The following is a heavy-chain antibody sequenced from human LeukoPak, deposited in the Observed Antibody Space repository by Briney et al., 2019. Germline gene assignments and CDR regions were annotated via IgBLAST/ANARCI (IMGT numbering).Heavy chain of an antibody. J-gene: IGHJ4*02. CDR1: GFTVSSYS. D-gene: IGHD2-2*01. CDR3: AREGYCSSTSCHHEFDY. V-gene: IGHV3-21*01. CDR2: ISSSSSYI. Sequence: GGSLRLSCAASGFTVSSYSMNWVRQAPGKGLEWVSSISSSSSYIYYADSVKGRFTISRDNAKNSLYLQMNSLRAEDTAVYYCAREGYCSSTSCHHEFDYWGQGTLVTVSS.